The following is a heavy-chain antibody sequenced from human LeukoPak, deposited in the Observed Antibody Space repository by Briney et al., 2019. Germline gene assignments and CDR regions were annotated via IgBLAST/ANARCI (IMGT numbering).Heavy chain of an antibody. J-gene: IGHJ4*02. D-gene: IGHD2-15*01. CDR3: ARLLGDCSGGSCYFFDY. V-gene: IGHV4-39*01. CDR1: GGSISSSNYY. CDR2: IYYSGST. Sequence: KPSETLPLTCTVSGGSISSSNYYWGWIRQPPGKGLEWIGNIYYSGSTYYNPSLKSRVAISVDTSKNQLSLKLSSVTAADTAVYYCARLLGDCSGGSCYFFDYWGQGTLVTVSS.